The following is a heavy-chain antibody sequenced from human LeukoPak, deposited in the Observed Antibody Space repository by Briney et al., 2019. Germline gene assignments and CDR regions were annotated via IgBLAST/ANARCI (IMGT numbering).Heavy chain of an antibody. CDR1: GFTFSTSN. V-gene: IGHV3-48*01. CDR2: ISDNSRSI. J-gene: IGHJ4*02. Sequence: GSLRLSCAASGFTFSTSNMNWVRQAPGKGLEWVSYISDNSRSIYYADSVKGRFTISRDNAKKSLYLQMNSLRAEDTAVYFCARANYGSGYVFDYWGQGTLVTVSS. CDR3: ARANYGSGYVFDY. D-gene: IGHD3-10*01.